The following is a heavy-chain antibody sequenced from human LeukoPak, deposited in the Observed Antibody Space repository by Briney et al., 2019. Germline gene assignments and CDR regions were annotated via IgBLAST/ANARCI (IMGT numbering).Heavy chain of an antibody. J-gene: IGHJ4*02. CDR2: INHSGST. Sequence: PSETLSLTCAVSGGSISSGGYYWSWIRQPPGKGLEWIGEINHSGSTNYNPSLKSRVTISVDTSKNQFSLKLSSVTAADTAVYYCARRHDYGDYVCDYWGQGTLVTVSS. D-gene: IGHD4-17*01. CDR3: ARRHDYGDYVCDY. V-gene: IGHV4-34*01. CDR1: GGSISSGGYY.